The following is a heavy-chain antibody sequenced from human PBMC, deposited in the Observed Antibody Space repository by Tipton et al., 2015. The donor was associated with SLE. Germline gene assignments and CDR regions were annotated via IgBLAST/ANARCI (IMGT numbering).Heavy chain of an antibody. D-gene: IGHD6-19*01. Sequence: SLRLSCAASGFTFSSYEMNWVRQAPGKGLEWVSYISSSGRTKYYAESVKGRITISRDNSKNTLYLQMNSLRAEDTAVYYCAKDQRAGYSSGWYGDYWGQGTLVTVSS. CDR3: AKDQRAGYSSGWYGDY. V-gene: IGHV3-48*03. CDR2: ISSSGRTK. CDR1: GFTFSSYE. J-gene: IGHJ4*02.